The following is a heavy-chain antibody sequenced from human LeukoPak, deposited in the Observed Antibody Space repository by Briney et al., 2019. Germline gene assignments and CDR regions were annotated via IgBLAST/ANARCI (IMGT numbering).Heavy chain of an antibody. V-gene: IGHV3-48*03. CDR2: ISSSGSTI. J-gene: IGHJ4*02. CDR3: ARQEMATMGLDY. CDR1: GFTFSSYE. D-gene: IGHD5-24*01. Sequence: GGSLRLSCAASGFTFSSYEMNWVRQAPGKGLEWVSYISSSGSTIYYADSVKGRFTISRDNAKNSLYLQMNSLRAEDTAVYYCARQEMATMGLDYWGQGTLVTVSS.